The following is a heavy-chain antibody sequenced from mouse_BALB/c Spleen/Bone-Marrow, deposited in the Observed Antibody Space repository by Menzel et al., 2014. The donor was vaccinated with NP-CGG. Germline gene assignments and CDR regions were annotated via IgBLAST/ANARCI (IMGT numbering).Heavy chain of an antibody. V-gene: IGHV1-61*01. Sequence: QVQLQQSGAELVRPGASVKLSCKTSGYTFTNYWMNWVKQRPGQGLEWIGMIDPSDSEAHYNQMFKDKAKLTLDKSSSTAYMQLSGLTSEDSAVYYCTRRDDGYPYWGQGTTLTVSS. CDR2: IDPSDSEA. CDR3: TRRDDGYPY. CDR1: GYTFTNYW. J-gene: IGHJ2*01. D-gene: IGHD2-3*01.